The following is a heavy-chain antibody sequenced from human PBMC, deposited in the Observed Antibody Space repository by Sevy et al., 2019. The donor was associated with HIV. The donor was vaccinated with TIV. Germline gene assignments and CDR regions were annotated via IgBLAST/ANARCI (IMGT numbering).Heavy chain of an antibody. V-gene: IGHV3-21*01. CDR2: ISSSSSYI. CDR1: GFTFSSYS. CDR3: ASRYDYYDFWSGYRHGMDV. Sequence: GGSLRLSCAASGFTFSSYSMNWVRQAPGKGLEWVSSISSSSSYIYYADSVKGRFTISRDNAKNSLYLQMNGLRAEDTAVYYCASRYDYYDFWSGYRHGMDVWGQGTTVTVSS. J-gene: IGHJ6*02. D-gene: IGHD3-3*01.